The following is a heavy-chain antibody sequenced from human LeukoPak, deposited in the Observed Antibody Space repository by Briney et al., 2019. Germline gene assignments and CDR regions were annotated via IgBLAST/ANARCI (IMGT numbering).Heavy chain of an antibody. J-gene: IGHJ4*02. Sequence: GESLRLSCAVSGFTFSAYWMSWVRQAPGKGLEWVASMNEDGSEIYHVDSVKGRFIISRDNAKNSLFLQLNTLRAEDTAVYFCARGFSYLDFWGQGTLVTVSS. V-gene: IGHV3-7*05. CDR1: GFTFSAYW. CDR2: MNEDGSEI. CDR3: ARGFSYLDF.